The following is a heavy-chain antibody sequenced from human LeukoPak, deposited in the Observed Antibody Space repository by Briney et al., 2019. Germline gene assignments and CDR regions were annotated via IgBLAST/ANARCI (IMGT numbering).Heavy chain of an antibody. D-gene: IGHD3-10*01. J-gene: IGHJ3*02. CDR1: RFTFSTYG. V-gene: IGHV3-30*18. Sequence: PGGSLRLSCAASRFTFSTYGMYWARQAPGKGLEWVAVISYDGSNKYFADSVKGRFTISRDNSKNTLYLQMNSLRVEDTAVYYCAKDLSPLVWFVSGSDAFDIWGQGTMVTVSS. CDR3: AKDLSPLVWFVSGSDAFDI. CDR2: ISYDGSNK.